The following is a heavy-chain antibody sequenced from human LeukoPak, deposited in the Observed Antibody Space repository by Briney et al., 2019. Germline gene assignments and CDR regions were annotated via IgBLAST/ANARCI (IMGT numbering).Heavy chain of an antibody. CDR1: GGSISSHTYN. J-gene: IGHJ3*02. CDR3: ARVYYPRAFDI. CDR2: FWHSGST. D-gene: IGHD1-26*01. Sequence: SETLSLTCTVSGGSISSHTYNWGWIRQPPGKGLEWIAIFWHSGSTYYNPSLQSRVTISVDTSKNLFSLKLTSVTAADTAVYYCARVYYPRAFDIWGQGTMVTVSS. V-gene: IGHV4-39*07.